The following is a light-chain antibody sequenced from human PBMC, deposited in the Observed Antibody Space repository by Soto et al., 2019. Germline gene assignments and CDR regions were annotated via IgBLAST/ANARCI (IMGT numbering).Light chain of an antibody. CDR1: QDVSHW. Sequence: DIHMDQSPSALSASVGDRVTITCRASQDVSHWLAWYQQKPGQAPKLVIYKASSLESGVPSRFSGRGSGTEFTLTIRDLQPDDFATYYGQHYDSYPYTFGQGTSLEIK. V-gene: IGKV1-5*03. CDR3: QHYDSYPYT. CDR2: KAS. J-gene: IGKJ2*01.